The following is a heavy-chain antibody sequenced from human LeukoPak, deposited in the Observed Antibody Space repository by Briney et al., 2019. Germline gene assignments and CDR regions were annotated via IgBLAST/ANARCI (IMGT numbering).Heavy chain of an antibody. V-gene: IGHV3-23*01. D-gene: IGHD3-22*01. CDR3: AKDPIYYDSSGYCDY. CDR2: ISGSGGST. J-gene: IGHJ4*02. CDR1: GFTFSSYA. Sequence: GGSLRLSCAASGFTFSSYAMSWVRQAPGKGLEWVSAISGSGGSTYYADSVKGRFTISRDNSKNTLYLQMNSLGAEDTAVYYCAKDPIYYDSSGYCDYWGQGTLVTVSS.